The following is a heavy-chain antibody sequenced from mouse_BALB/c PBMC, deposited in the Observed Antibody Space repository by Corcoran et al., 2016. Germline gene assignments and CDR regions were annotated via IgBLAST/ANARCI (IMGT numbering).Heavy chain of an antibody. V-gene: IGHV1S136*01. Sequence: EVQLQQSGPELVQHGASVKMYCKASGYTFPSYVMHWVKQKPGQGLEWIGDIKPYNDGNKYNEKFKGKVTLTSDKSSSPASMELSRLTSEDSAVYYCARANYGSSYVYYAMYYWGQGTSVTVSS. CDR1: GYTFPSYV. CDR3: ARANYGSSYVYYAMYY. J-gene: IGHJ4*01. CDR2: IKPYNDGN. D-gene: IGHD1-1*01.